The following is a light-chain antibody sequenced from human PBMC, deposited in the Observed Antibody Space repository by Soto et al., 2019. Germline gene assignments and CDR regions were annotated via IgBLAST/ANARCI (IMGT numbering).Light chain of an antibody. J-gene: IGKJ1*01. Sequence: DIQMTQSPSTLSVSVGDRVTITCRASQSISSWLAWYQQKPGKAPKLPIYKASSLESGVPSRFSGSGSRTEFTLTISSLQPDDFATYYCQQYNSYTGTFGQGTKVDIK. V-gene: IGKV1-5*03. CDR2: KAS. CDR1: QSISSW. CDR3: QQYNSYTGT.